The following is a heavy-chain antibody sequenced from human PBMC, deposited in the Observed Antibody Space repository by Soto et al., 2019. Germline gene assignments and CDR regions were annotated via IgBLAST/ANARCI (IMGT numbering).Heavy chain of an antibody. CDR1: GGSISSYY. D-gene: IGHD2-8*01. CDR3: TNGVCPIFDF. J-gene: IGHJ4*02. Sequence: SETLSLTCTVSGGSISSYYWSWIRQPAGKGLEWLGHIYHSGSTNYNPSLKSRLSMSIDRTRNQFSLSLSSMTAADKAVYYCTNGVCPIFDFWGQGIPVTVSS. CDR2: IYHSGST. V-gene: IGHV4-4*07.